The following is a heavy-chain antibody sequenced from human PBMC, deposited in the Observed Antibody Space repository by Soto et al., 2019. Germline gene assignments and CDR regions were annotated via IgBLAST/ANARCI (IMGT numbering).Heavy chain of an antibody. CDR2: VYYTGGT. J-gene: IGHJ6*02. D-gene: IGHD1-26*01. V-gene: IGHV4-59*08. CDR3: VRQGIDYLHGLVDV. CDR1: SGPTRSHN. Sequence: QVQVQQSGPRLVKPSETLSLTCTVSSGPTRSHNWGWIRQSPGRGLEWIGYVYYTGGTSYNPSLNSRVTISADTSTNPISLTLSSVTAADTAIYYCVRQGIDYLHGLVDVWGQGTAASVSS.